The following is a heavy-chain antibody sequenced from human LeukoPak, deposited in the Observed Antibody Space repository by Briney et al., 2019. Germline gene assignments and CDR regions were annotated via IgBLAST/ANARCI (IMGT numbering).Heavy chain of an antibody. D-gene: IGHD6-13*01. CDR2: FDPEDGEI. V-gene: IGHV1-24*01. CDR1: GYTLTELS. CDR3: ATWEATHSSWADY. Sequence: ASVKVSCKVSGYTLTELSMHWVRQAPGKGLEWMGGFDPEDGEIIYAQKFQGRVTMTEDTSTDTAYMELSSLRSEDTAVYYCATWEATHSSWADYWGQGTLVTVSS. J-gene: IGHJ4*02.